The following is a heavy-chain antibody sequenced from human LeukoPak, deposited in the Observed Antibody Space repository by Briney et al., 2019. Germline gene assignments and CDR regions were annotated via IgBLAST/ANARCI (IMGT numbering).Heavy chain of an antibody. D-gene: IGHD6-19*01. Sequence: SETLSLTCTVSGGSISSYYWSWIRQPPGKGLEWIGYIYYSGSTNYNPSLKSRVTISVDTSKDQFSLKLSSVTADDTAVYYCARDPGIAVAGEASFDYWGQGTLVTVSS. V-gene: IGHV4-59*13. CDR2: IYYSGST. CDR3: ARDPGIAVAGEASFDY. J-gene: IGHJ4*02. CDR1: GGSISSYY.